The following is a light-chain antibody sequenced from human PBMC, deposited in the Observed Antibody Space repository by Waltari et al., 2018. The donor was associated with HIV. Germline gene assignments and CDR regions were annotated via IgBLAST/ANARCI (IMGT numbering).Light chain of an antibody. CDR3: QQYYSLPT. V-gene: IGKV4-1*01. Sequence: DIVMTQSPDSLAVSLGERAAIKCKSSQSVLYTSNNKNYVAWYQKKPGQPPKVLIYWASTRDSGVPDRFSGSGSVTDFTLTISSRQAEDVAVYYCQQYYSLPTFGQGTKLEIK. CDR2: WAS. J-gene: IGKJ2*01. CDR1: QSVLYTSNNKNY.